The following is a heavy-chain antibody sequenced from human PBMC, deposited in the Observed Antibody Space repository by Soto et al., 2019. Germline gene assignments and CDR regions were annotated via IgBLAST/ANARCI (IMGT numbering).Heavy chain of an antibody. Sequence: GVLRLSCAASGFTFSGSAMHWVRQASGKGLEWVGRIRSKANSYATAYAASVKGRFTISRDDSKNTAYLQMNSLKTEDTAVYYCTRRVDTAMVTMSYFDYWGQGTLVTVSS. D-gene: IGHD5-18*01. J-gene: IGHJ4*02. CDR1: GFTFSGSA. V-gene: IGHV3-73*01. CDR2: IRSKANSYAT. CDR3: TRRVDTAMVTMSYFDY.